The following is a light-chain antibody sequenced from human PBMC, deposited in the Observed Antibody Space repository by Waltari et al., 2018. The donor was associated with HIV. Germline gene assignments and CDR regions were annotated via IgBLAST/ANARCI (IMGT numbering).Light chain of an antibody. CDR2: DVT. CDR3: CSYAGNYTLI. Sequence: QSALTQPRSVSGSPGQSVTISCTGTSSDVGGFNSFSWYQQHPGKSPKLMIYDVTKWPSGVPDRFSGSKSGNTASLTISGLQADDEADYYCCSYAGNYTLIFGGGTKLTVL. J-gene: IGLJ2*01. V-gene: IGLV2-11*01. CDR1: SSDVGGFNS.